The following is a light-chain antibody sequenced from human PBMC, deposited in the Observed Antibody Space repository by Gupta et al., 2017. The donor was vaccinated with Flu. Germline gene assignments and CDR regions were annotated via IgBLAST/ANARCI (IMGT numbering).Light chain of an antibody. V-gene: IGLV1-40*01. CDR1: SSNIVAGYD. CDR2: GNS. J-gene: IGLJ1*01. CDR3: QSYDSSLSVLYV. Sequence: TISCTRSSSNIVAGYDVHWYQQLPGTAPKLLIYGNSNRPSGVPDRFSGSKSGTSAALAITGLQAEEEADYYCQSYDSSLSVLYVFGTGTKVTVL.